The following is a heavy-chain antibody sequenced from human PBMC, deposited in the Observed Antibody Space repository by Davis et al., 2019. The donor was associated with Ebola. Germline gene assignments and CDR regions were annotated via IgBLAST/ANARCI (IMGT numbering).Heavy chain of an antibody. CDR1: GFTFSSYW. J-gene: IGHJ6*02. CDR3: ARAASTFDYYYAMDV. D-gene: IGHD3-3*01. Sequence: GESLKISCAASGFTFSSYWMSWVRQAPGKGLEWVANIKQDGSEKYYVDSVKGRFTISRDNAKNSLYLQMNSLGPEDTALYYCARAASTFDYYYAMDVWGQGTMVT. V-gene: IGHV3-7*03. CDR2: IKQDGSEK.